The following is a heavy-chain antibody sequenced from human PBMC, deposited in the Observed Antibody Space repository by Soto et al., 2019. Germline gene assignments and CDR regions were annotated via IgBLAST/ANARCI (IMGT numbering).Heavy chain of an antibody. CDR2: IIPIFGTA. CDR1: GGTFSSYA. J-gene: IGHJ4*02. CDR3: ATAGGYFDWFPFDY. Sequence: SVKVSCKASGGTFSSYAISWVRQAPGQGLEWMGGIIPIFGTANYAQKFQGRVTITADESTSTAYVELSSLRSEDTAVYYCATAGGYFDWFPFDYWGQGTLVTVSS. D-gene: IGHD3-9*01. V-gene: IGHV1-69*13.